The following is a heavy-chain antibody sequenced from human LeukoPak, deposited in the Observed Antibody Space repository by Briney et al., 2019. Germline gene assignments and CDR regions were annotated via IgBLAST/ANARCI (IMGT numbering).Heavy chain of an antibody. CDR3: AKTVAVAGRVDY. J-gene: IGHJ4*02. V-gene: IGHV3-23*01. CDR1: GFTFSSYA. Sequence: PGGSLRLSCAASGFTFSSYAMSWVRQAPGKGLEWVPAISGSGGSTYYADSVKGRFTISRDNSKNTLYLQMNSLRAEDTAVYYCAKTVAVAGRVDYWGQGTLVTVSS. CDR2: ISGSGGST. D-gene: IGHD6-19*01.